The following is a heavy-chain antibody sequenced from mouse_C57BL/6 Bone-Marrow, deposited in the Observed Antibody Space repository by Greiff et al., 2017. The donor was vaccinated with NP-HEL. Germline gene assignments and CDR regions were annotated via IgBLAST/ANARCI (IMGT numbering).Heavy chain of an antibody. Sequence: EVKLVESGGGLVQPGGSLKLSCAASGFTFSDYYMYWVRQTPEKRLEWVAYISNGGGSTYYPDTVKGRFTISRDNAKNTLYLQMCRLKSEDTAMYYCAIPLYYDYDDWYFDVWGTGTTVTVSS. CDR2: ISNGGGST. J-gene: IGHJ1*03. CDR3: AIPLYYDYDDWYFDV. V-gene: IGHV5-12*01. CDR1: GFTFSDYY. D-gene: IGHD2-4*01.